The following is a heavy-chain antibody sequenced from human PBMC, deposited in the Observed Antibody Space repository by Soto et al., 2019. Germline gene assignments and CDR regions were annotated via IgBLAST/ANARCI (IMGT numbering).Heavy chain of an antibody. J-gene: IGHJ6*02. CDR2: INSDGSST. CDR3: ARDLSSSSWYRQQYYYYYYGMDV. Sequence: PGGSLRLSCAASGFTFSSYWMHWVRQAPGKGLVWVSRINSDGSSTSYADSVKGRFTISRDNAKNTLYLQMNSLRAEDTAVYYCARDLSSSSWYRQQYYYYYYGMDVWGQGTTVTVSS. D-gene: IGHD6-13*01. V-gene: IGHV3-74*01. CDR1: GFTFSSYW.